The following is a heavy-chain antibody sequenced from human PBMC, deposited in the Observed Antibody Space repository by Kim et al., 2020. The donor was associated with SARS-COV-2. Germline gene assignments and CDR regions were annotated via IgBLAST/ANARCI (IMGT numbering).Heavy chain of an antibody. Sequence: GGSLRLSCAAFGFSFSRHAMHWVRQAPGKGLEWVAVMSYDGSKKHYADSVKGRFNISRDNSKYTVYLQMNSLRVEDTALYYCARDSVDSGSYLDYWGQATPVTVSS. J-gene: IGHJ4*02. CDR1: GFSFSRHA. CDR3: ARDSVDSGSYLDY. D-gene: IGHD3-10*01. CDR2: MSYDGSKK. V-gene: IGHV3-30*04.